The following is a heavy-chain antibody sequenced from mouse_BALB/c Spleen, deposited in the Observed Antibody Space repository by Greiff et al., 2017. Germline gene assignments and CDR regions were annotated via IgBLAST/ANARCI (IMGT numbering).Heavy chain of an antibody. V-gene: IGHV2-9-2*01. Sequence: VQVVESGPGLVAPSQSLSITCTVSGFSLTSYDISWIRQPPGKGLEWLGVIWTGGGTNYNSAFMSRLSISKDNSKSQVFLKMNSLQTDDTAIYYCVREGYHYYAMDYWGQGTSVTVSS. D-gene: IGHD2-14*01. CDR1: GFSLTSYD. CDR3: VREGYHYYAMDY. CDR2: IWTGGGT. J-gene: IGHJ4*01.